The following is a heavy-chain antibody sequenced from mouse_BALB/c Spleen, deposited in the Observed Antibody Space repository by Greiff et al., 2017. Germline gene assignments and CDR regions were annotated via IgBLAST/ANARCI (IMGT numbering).Heavy chain of an antibody. J-gene: IGHJ2*01. D-gene: IGHD2-3*01. CDR1: GFNIKDTY. Sequence: VQLQQSGAELVKPGASVKLSCTASGFNIKDTYMHWVKQRPEQGLEWIGRIDPANGNTKYDPKFQGKATITADTSSNTAYLQLSSLTSEDTAVYYCARWDDGYYYFDYWGQGTTLAVSS. CDR2: IDPANGNT. CDR3: ARWDDGYYYFDY. V-gene: IGHV14-3*02.